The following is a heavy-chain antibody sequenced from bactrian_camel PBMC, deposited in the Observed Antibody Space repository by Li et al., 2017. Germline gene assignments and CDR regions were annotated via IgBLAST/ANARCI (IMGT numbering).Heavy chain of an antibody. CDR1: GYTYSSYC. Sequence: QVQLVESGGGSVQAGGSLRLSCAASGYTYSSYCMGWFRQAPGSECELVSTLSSDGSTYYQASVKGRFTVSRDNAKNTVYLQMNNLKPEDTAAYHCLIDPIMGCRLSADWGPGTQVTVS. D-gene: IGHD3*01. V-gene: IGHV3S9*01. CDR2: LSSDGST. J-gene: IGHJ4*01. CDR3: LIDPIMGCRLSAD.